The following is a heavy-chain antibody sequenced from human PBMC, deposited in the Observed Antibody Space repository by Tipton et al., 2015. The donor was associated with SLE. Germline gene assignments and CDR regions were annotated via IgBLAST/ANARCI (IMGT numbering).Heavy chain of an antibody. D-gene: IGHD2-15*01. Sequence: TLSLTCTVSGGSISSSSHYWGWIRQPPGKGLEWIGSIYYSGSTYYNPSLKSRVTISIDRSKNQLSLKLSSVTAADTAVYYCARLSCSSISCYVDSWGQGTLVTVSS. CDR1: GGSISSSSHY. CDR3: ARLSCSSISCYVDS. V-gene: IGHV4-39*07. CDR2: IYYSGST. J-gene: IGHJ4*02.